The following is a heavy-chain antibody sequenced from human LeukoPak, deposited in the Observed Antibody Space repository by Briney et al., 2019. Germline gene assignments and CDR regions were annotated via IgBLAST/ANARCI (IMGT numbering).Heavy chain of an antibody. Sequence: GGSLRLSCVASRFTFSNYWMSWARQAPGKGLEWVANINQDGSKKVYADSMKGRFTISRDNAKESLYLQLNSLRADDTAVYYCAKWGPHCVGDYCPALDSWGQGTLVTVSS. D-gene: IGHD2-21*02. CDR1: RFTFSNYW. CDR2: INQDGSKK. V-gene: IGHV3-7*01. CDR3: AKWGPHCVGDYCPALDS. J-gene: IGHJ4*02.